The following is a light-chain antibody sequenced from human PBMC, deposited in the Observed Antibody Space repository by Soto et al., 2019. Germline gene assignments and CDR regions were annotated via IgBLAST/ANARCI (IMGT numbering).Light chain of an antibody. CDR1: SSDVGAYKF. CDR2: EVA. J-gene: IGLJ3*02. CDR3: NSFAGDNNFGV. Sequence: QSVLAQPASVSGSPGQPITISCTGTSSDVGAYKFVSWYQHHPGKAPKLIIFEVANRPSGVSSRFSGSKSGNTASLTISPLLPEDEADYYCNSFAGDNNFGVFGGGTKVTVL. V-gene: IGLV2-14*01.